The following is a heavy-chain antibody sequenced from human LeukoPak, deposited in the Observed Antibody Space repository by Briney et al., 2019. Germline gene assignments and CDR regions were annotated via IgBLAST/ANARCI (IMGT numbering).Heavy chain of an antibody. Sequence: PGGSLRLSCAASGFTFRSYAMIWVRQAPGKGLEWVSAISGSGGSTYYADSVKGRFTISRDSSKSTLYLQMNSLRAEDTAVYYCANLKVGGPTLRYFDWLLTDAFDIWGQGTMVTVSS. J-gene: IGHJ3*02. CDR3: ANLKVGGPTLRYFDWLLTDAFDI. CDR1: GFTFRSYA. D-gene: IGHD3-9*01. CDR2: ISGSGGST. V-gene: IGHV3-23*01.